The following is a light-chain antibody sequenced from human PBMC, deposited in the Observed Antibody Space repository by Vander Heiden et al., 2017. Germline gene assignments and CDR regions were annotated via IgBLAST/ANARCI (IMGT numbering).Light chain of an antibody. CDR1: SGHSRLP. V-gene: IGLV4-69*01. CDR2: VNSDDSH. Sequence: QLVLTQSPSASASLGASVKLTCTLTSGHSRLPIAWHQQRPEMGPRFLIKVNSDDSHIKGDGVPDRFSGSSSGAARYLTISSLQSEDEAYYYCQAWDTGIVVFGGGTRLTVL. J-gene: IGLJ2*01. CDR3: QAWDTGIVV.